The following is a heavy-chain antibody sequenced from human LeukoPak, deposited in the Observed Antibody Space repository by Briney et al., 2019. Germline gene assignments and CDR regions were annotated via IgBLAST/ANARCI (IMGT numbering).Heavy chain of an antibody. CDR1: GFTFSRYW. CDR2: INSDGRST. V-gene: IGHV3-74*01. CDR3: AKGGGFDWLNYYYMDV. J-gene: IGHJ6*03. D-gene: IGHD3-9*01. Sequence: PGGSLRLSCVASGFTFSRYWMHWVRQAPGKGLVWVSRINSDGRSTNYADSVKGRFSISRDNAENTLYLQMNSLRVEDTAVYYCAKGGGFDWLNYYYMDVWGKGTTVIISS.